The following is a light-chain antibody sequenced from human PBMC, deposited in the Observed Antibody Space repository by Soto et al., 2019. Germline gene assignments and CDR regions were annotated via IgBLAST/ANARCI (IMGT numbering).Light chain of an antibody. Sequence: DIQMTQSPSTLSASVGDRVTITCRASQSTSTWLAWYQHKPGKAPKLLIYKASSLESGVPSRFSGSGSGTEFPLTISRLQPDDVATYYCQQYGRYRTFGQGTKVEIK. CDR1: QSTSTW. CDR3: QQYGRYRT. J-gene: IGKJ1*01. V-gene: IGKV1-5*03. CDR2: KAS.